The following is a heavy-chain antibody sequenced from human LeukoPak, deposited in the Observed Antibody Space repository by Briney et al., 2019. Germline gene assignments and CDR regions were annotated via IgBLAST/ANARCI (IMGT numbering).Heavy chain of an antibody. D-gene: IGHD3-22*01. CDR3: ARDPTYYYDSSYFDY. J-gene: IGHJ4*02. V-gene: IGHV3-30*04. CDR2: ISYDGSNK. Sequence: RSLRLSCAASGFTFSSYAMHWVRQAPGKGLEWVAVISYDGSNKYYADSVKGRFTISRDNSKNTLYLQMNGLRAEDTAVYYCARDPTYYYDSSYFDYWGQGTLVTVSS. CDR1: GFTFSSYA.